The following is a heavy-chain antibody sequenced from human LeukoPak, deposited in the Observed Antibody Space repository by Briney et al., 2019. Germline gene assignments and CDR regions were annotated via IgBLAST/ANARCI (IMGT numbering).Heavy chain of an antibody. CDR3: ARGEAYSNYEDY. Sequence: AAVKVSCKDCGYSFTRYGFSGVGQAPGQELVWMGWISAYNGATNYAQKLQDRVTMTTDTSTSTAYMELRSLRSDDTAVYYCARGEAYSNYEDYWGQGTLVTVSS. CDR2: ISAYNGAT. J-gene: IGHJ4*02. CDR1: GYSFTRYG. D-gene: IGHD4-11*01. V-gene: IGHV1-18*01.